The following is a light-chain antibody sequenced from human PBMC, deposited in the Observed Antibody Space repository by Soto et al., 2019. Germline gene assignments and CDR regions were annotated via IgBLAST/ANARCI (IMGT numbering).Light chain of an antibody. CDR2: GAS. CDR3: QQYNDWLPVT. V-gene: IGKV3-15*01. CDR1: QSVSSN. J-gene: IGKJ1*01. Sequence: EIVMTQSPAALSVATGERATLSCRASQSVSSNLAWYQQKPGQAPRLLIYGASTRATGIPARFSGSGSGTEFTLTISRLQSADFAVYYCQQYNDWLPVTFGQGTKVDIK.